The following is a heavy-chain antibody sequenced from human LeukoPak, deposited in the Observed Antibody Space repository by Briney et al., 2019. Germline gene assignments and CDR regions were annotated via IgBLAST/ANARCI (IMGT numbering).Heavy chain of an antibody. CDR2: IYYSGST. CDR3: ARLKYYYDSSGYRAEYFQH. CDR1: GDSINSYY. D-gene: IGHD3-22*01. V-gene: IGHV4-59*01. J-gene: IGHJ1*01. Sequence: PSETLSLTCTVSGDSINSYYWSWIRQPPGKGLEWIGYIYYSGSTNYNPSLKSRVTISVATAKNQFSLKLSSVTAADTAVYYCARLKYYYDSSGYRAEYFQHWGQGTLVTVSS.